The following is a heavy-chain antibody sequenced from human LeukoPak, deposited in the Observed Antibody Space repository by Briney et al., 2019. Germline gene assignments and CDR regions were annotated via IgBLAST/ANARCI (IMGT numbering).Heavy chain of an antibody. D-gene: IGHD5-12*01. CDR1: GFTSSIYA. Sequence: GGSLRLSCAASGFTSSIYAMSWVRQAPGKGLEWVSGLSAGGGFSYYAGSVKGRFTISGDQSKSTLYLQMNSLRAEDTAECYCARGLLGGYDPPFDHWGQGTLVTVSS. CDR3: ARGLLGGYDPPFDH. V-gene: IGHV3-23*01. J-gene: IGHJ4*02. CDR2: LSAGGGFS.